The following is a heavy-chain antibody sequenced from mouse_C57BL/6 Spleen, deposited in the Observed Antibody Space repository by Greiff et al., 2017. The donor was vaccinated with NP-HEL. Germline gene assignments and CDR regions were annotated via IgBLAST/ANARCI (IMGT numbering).Heavy chain of an antibody. J-gene: IGHJ3*01. V-gene: IGHV1-74*01. CDR3: AIGTAQATIFAY. CDR1: GYTFTSYW. Sequence: QVQLQQPGAELVKPGASVKVSCKASGYTFTSYWMHWVKQRPGQGLEWIGRIHPSDSDTNYNQKFKGKATLTVDKSSSTAYMQLSSLTSEDSAVYYCAIGTAQATIFAYWGQGTLVTVSA. D-gene: IGHD3-2*02. CDR2: IHPSDSDT.